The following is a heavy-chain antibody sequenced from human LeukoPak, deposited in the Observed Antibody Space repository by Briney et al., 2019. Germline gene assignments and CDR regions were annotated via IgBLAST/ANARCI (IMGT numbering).Heavy chain of an antibody. J-gene: IGHJ5*02. V-gene: IGHV4-39*07. Sequence: PSETLSLTCTVSGGSISSSSYYWGWIRQPPGKGLEWIGSIYYSGSTYYNPSLKSRVTILVDTSKNQFSLKLSSVTAADTAVYSCARHGGGGNWFDPWGQGTLVTVSS. CDR1: GGSISSSSYY. D-gene: IGHD3-16*01. CDR3: ARHGGGGNWFDP. CDR2: IYYSGST.